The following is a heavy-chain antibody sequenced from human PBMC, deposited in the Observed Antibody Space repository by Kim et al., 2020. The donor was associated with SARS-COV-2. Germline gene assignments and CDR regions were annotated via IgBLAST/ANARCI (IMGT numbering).Heavy chain of an antibody. D-gene: IGHD2-2*01. CDR3: ARGYCSSTSCHWAEESDYFDY. V-gene: IGHV4-39*01. CDR1: GGSISSSSYY. Sequence: SETLSLTCTVSGGSISSSSYYWGWIRQPPGKGLEWIGSIYYSGSTYYNPSLKSRVTISVDTSKNQFSLKLSSVTAADTAVYYCARGYCSSTSCHWAEESDYFDYWGQGTLVTVSS. CDR2: IYYSGST. J-gene: IGHJ4*02.